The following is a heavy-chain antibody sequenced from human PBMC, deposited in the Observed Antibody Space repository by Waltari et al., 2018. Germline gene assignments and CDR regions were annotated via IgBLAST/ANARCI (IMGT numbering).Heavy chain of an antibody. D-gene: IGHD6-19*01. CDR3: ARGLVAVAGRAYFDY. V-gene: IGHV1-2*02. CDR1: GYTFTGYY. CDR2: INPNSGGT. J-gene: IGHJ4*02. Sequence: QVQLVQSGAEVKKPGASVKVSCKASGYTFTGYYMHWVRQAPGQGLEWMGWINPNSGGTNYAQKFQGRVTMTRNTSISTAYMELSSLRSEDTAVYYCARGLVAVAGRAYFDYWGQGTLVIVSS.